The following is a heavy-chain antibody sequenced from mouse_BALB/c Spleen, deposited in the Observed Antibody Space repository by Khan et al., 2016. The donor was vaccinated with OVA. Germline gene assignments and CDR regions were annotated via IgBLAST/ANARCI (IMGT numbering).Heavy chain of an antibody. D-gene: IGHD2-1*01. CDR3: ARGFYGNPFAY. Sequence: LVEAGGGLVKPGGSLKLSGAASGFTFSDYYMYWVRQTPEKRLEWVATISDGGSYTYYLDSVKGRFTISRDDAKNNLYLQMNSLKSEDTAMYYCARGFYGNPFAYWGQGTLVTVSA. V-gene: IGHV5-4*02. J-gene: IGHJ3*01. CDR2: ISDGGSYT. CDR1: GFTFSDYY.